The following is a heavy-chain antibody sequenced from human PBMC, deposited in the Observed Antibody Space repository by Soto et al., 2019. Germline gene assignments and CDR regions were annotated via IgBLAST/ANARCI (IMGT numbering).Heavy chain of an antibody. CDR1: GFTFSSYA. Sequence: EVQLLESGGGLVQPGGSLRLSCAASGFTFSSYAMSWVRQAPGKGLEWVSAISGSGGSTYYADSVKGRFTISRDNSKNTLYLQMNSLRAEDTAIYYCAKALRTGSQSYYYYCGMDVWGHGTTVTVSS. J-gene: IGHJ6*02. CDR3: AKALRTGSQSYYYYCGMDV. CDR2: ISGSGGST. V-gene: IGHV3-23*01. D-gene: IGHD6-19*01.